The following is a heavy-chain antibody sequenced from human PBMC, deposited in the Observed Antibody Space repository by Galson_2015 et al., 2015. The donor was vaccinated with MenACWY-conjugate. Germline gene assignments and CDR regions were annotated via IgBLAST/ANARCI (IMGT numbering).Heavy chain of an antibody. Sequence: SVKVSCKASGGTFSNYAITWVRQAPGQGLEWMGRIIPVLDIANYAQNFQGRVTITADKSTTTAHMELSSLRSEDTAVYYCARVGRRHDNLDFWSGTNWFDPWGQGTLVTVSS. V-gene: IGHV1-69*04. CDR3: ARVGRRHDNLDFWSGTNWFDP. CDR1: GGTFSNYA. CDR2: IIPVLDIA. J-gene: IGHJ5*02. D-gene: IGHD3-3*01.